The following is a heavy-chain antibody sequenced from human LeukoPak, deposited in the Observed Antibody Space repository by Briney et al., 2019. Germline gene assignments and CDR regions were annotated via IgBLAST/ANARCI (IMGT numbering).Heavy chain of an antibody. CDR2: IYTSGST. V-gene: IGHV4-61*02. J-gene: IGHJ4*02. Sequence: PSETPSLTCTVSGGSISSGSYYWSWIRQPAGKGLEWIRRIYTSGSTNYNPSLKSRVTISVDTSKNQFSLKLSSVTAADTAVYYCARWYYDSSGYFYYFDYWGQGTLVTVSP. CDR3: ARWYYDSSGYFYYFDY. D-gene: IGHD3-22*01. CDR1: GGSISSGSYY.